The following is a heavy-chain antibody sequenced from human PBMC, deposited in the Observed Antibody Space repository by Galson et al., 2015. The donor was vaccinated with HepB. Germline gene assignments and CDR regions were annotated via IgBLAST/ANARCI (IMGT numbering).Heavy chain of an antibody. CDR1: GFTFDDYA. V-gene: IGHV3-9*01. CDR2: ISWNSGSI. D-gene: IGHD3-3*01. Sequence: SLRLSCAASGFTFDDYAMHWVRQAPGKGLEWVSGISWNSGSIGYADSVKGRFTISRDNAKDSLYLQMNSLRAEDTALYYCAKDSGYDPRAAFDIWGQGTMVTVSS. CDR3: AKDSGYDPRAAFDI. J-gene: IGHJ3*02.